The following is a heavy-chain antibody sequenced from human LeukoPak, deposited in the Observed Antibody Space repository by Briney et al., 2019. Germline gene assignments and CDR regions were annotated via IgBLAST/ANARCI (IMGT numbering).Heavy chain of an antibody. CDR1: GFTFSSYA. Sequence: SGGSLRLSCAASGFTFSSYAMSWVRQAPGKGLEWVSAISDSGGSTYYAVSVKGRFTISRDNSKNTLYLQMNSLRAEDTAVYYCASRHCTGGSCYFDYWGQGTLVTVSS. V-gene: IGHV3-23*01. CDR2: ISDSGGST. D-gene: IGHD2-15*01. J-gene: IGHJ4*02. CDR3: ASRHCTGGSCYFDY.